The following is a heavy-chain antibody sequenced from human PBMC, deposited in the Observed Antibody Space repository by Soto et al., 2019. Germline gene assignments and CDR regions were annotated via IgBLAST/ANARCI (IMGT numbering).Heavy chain of an antibody. J-gene: IGHJ5*02. CDR1: GFTFDDYA. V-gene: IGHV3-9*01. CDR3: AKDAVYNDGLWLMDS. Sequence: GGSLRLSCAASGFTFDDYAMHWVRQAPGKGLEWVSGISWNSGGQIHYADSVKGRFTISKDNSKNTLYLQMSSLRDEDTAVYYCAKDAVYNDGLWLMDSWGQGTLVTVSS. CDR2: ISWNSGGQI. D-gene: IGHD2-21*01.